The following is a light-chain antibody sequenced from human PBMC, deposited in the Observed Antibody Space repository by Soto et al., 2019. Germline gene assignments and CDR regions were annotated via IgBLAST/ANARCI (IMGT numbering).Light chain of an antibody. CDR3: QQYGGSPWT. J-gene: IGKJ1*01. V-gene: IGKV3-20*01. CDR2: GAS. Sequence: ESVLTQSPGTLSLSPGERATLSCRASQSVSSTYLAWYQQKPRQAPRLLLYGASSRATGIPNRFSGSGFGTDFPLTISRLEPEDSAVYYCQQYGGSPWTFGQGTKVEIK. CDR1: QSVSSTY.